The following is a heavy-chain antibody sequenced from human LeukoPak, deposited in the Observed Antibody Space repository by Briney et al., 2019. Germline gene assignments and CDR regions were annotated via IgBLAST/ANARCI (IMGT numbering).Heavy chain of an antibody. J-gene: IGHJ4*02. CDR1: GFTFSASA. D-gene: IGHD6-19*01. V-gene: IGHV3-64D*09. CDR3: VKEDAVAGHYFDY. Sequence: GGSLRLSCSASGFTFSASAMHWVRQAPGKGLEYVSAISSNGGSTYYADSLKGRFTISRDNSKHTLYLQMTSLRAEDTAVYYCVKEDAVAGHYFDYWGQGTLVTVSS. CDR2: ISSNGGST.